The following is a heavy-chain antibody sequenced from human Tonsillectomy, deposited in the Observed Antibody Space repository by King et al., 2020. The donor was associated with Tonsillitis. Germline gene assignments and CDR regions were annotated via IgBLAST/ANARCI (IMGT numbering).Heavy chain of an antibody. CDR3: ASDPRPPSALQPYHYFYYYMDV. Sequence: HVQLVESGGSVVRPGRSLRLSCAASGFTFSRYGMHWVRQAPGKGLEWVAVISYDGSNKYYTDSVEGRFTISRDNSKNTLSLEMNSLRAEDAAVYYGASDPRPPSALQPYHYFYYYMDVWGKGTTVTVSS. J-gene: IGHJ6*03. CDR2: ISYDGSNK. D-gene: IGHD2-15*01. CDR1: GFTFSRYG. V-gene: IGHV3-30*03.